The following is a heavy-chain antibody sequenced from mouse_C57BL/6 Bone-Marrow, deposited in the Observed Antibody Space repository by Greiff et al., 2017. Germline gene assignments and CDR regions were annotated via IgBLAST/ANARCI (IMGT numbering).Heavy chain of an antibody. CDR1: GYSITSGYD. J-gene: IGHJ3*01. CDR2: ISYSGST. V-gene: IGHV3-1*01. CDR3: AKGAGTAWFAY. Sequence: EVMLVESGPGLVKPSQSLSLTCTVTGYSITSGYDWHWIRHFPGNKLEWMGYISYSGSTNYNPSLKSRISITHDTSKNHFFLRLNSVYTEDTATYCGAKGAGTAWFAYWGQGTLVTVSA. D-gene: IGHD4-1*01.